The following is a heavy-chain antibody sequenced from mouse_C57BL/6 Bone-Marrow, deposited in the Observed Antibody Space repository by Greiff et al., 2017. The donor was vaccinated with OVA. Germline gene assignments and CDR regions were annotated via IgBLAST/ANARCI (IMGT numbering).Heavy chain of an antibody. CDR2: IDPSDSYT. CDR1: GYTFTSYW. J-gene: IGHJ3*01. CDR3: ARDSSGYVPFAY. Sequence: VQLQQPGAELVMPGASVKLSCKASGYTFTSYWMHWVKQRPGQGLEWIGEIDPSDSYTNYNQKFKGKSTLTVDKSSSTAYMQLSSLTSEDSAVYYCARDSSGYVPFAYWGQGTLVTVSA. D-gene: IGHD3-2*02. V-gene: IGHV1-69*01.